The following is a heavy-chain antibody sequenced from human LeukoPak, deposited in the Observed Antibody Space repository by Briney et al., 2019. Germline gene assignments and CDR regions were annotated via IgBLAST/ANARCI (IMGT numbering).Heavy chain of an antibody. CDR3: ARGGDSSNWYPGYFDY. V-gene: IGHV3-74*01. D-gene: IGHD6-13*01. J-gene: IGHJ4*02. Sequence: GGSLRLSCAASGFTFSNYWMHWVRQAPGKGPVWVSRIKSDGSSTRFADSVQGRFTISRDNGKSTLYLQMNSLRAEDTAVYYCARGGDSSNWYPGYFDYWGQGALVTVSS. CDR2: IKSDGSST. CDR1: GFTFSNYW.